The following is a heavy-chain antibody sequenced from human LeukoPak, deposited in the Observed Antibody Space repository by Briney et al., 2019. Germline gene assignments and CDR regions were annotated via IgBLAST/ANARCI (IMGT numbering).Heavy chain of an antibody. CDR3: AKAQDIVVVPAAMGFDY. CDR2: ISGSGGST. CDR1: GFTFSSYA. V-gene: IGHV3-23*01. D-gene: IGHD2-2*01. Sequence: GGSLRLSCAASGFTFSSYAMSWVRQAPGKGLEWVSAISGSGGSTYYADSVKGRFTIPRDNSKNTLYLQMNSLRAEDTAVYYCAKAQDIVVVPAAMGFDYWGQGTLVTVSS. J-gene: IGHJ4*02.